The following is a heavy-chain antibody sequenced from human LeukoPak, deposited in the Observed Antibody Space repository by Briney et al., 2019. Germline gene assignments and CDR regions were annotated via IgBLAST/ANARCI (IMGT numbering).Heavy chain of an antibody. CDR1: GFAFSRFA. V-gene: IGHV3-30*04. CDR2: ISYDGSNQ. J-gene: IGHJ4*02. CDR3: ARARRELWPSDY. D-gene: IGHD2-21*01. Sequence: GGSLRLSCAASGFAFSRFAMHWVRQAPGKGLEWVALISYDGSNQYYADSVKGRFTISRDNAKNSLYLQMNSLRAEDTALYYCARARRELWPSDYWGQGTLVTVSS.